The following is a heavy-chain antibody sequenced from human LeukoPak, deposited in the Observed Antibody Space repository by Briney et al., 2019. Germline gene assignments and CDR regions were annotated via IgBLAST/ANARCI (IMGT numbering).Heavy chain of an antibody. J-gene: IGHJ4*02. CDR1: AASISSSSYY. CDR2: MYYSGST. Sequence: SPTLSLTRTVAAASISSSSYYSGWLRQPPGKGLEWIGSMYYSGSTYYHPSLKSRVTISVDTSKNQFSLKLSSVTAAETAVYYCARHQYYDSSGFLGYWGQGTLVTVSS. CDR3: ARHQYYDSSGFLGY. D-gene: IGHD3-22*01. V-gene: IGHV4-39*01.